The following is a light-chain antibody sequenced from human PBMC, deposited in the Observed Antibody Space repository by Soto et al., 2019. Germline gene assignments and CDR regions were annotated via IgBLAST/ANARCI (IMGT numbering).Light chain of an antibody. Sequence: EMVMTQSPATLSVSPGERATLACRASQSVSSKLAWYQQKPGQAPRLLIYDTSTRATGIPARFSGSGSGTDFTLTISSLEPEDFAVYYCQQRSNWPRTFGQGTKVDI. CDR2: DTS. CDR3: QQRSNWPRT. J-gene: IGKJ1*01. CDR1: QSVSSK. V-gene: IGKV3-11*01.